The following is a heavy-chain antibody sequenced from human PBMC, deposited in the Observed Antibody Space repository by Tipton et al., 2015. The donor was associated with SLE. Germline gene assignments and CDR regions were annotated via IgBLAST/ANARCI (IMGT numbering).Heavy chain of an antibody. CDR2: MYYTGST. D-gene: IGHD3-10*01. J-gene: IGHJ5*02. CDR1: GASISSFSYY. CDR3: ASRRDGRGTWFDP. Sequence: TLSLTCTVSGASISSFSYYWGRIRQPPGKGLEWIGNMYYTGSTYYNPSLKSRVTISVDTSKNQFSLKLSSVTAADTAVYYCASRRDGRGTWFDPLGPGNPGHRLL. V-gene: IGHV4-39*07.